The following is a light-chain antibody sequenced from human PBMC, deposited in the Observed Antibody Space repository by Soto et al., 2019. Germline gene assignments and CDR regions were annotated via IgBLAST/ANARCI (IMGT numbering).Light chain of an antibody. CDR1: QSVTSK. Sequence: EVVMTQSPVTLSVSPGERATLSCRASQSVTSKVAWYQQKPGQAPRLLTHDASTRATGVPVRFSGSGSGTEFTLTISSLQSEDFGIYYCQQYNNWPLSFGGGTKVEIK. CDR3: QQYNNWPLS. J-gene: IGKJ4*01. CDR2: DAS. V-gene: IGKV3-15*01.